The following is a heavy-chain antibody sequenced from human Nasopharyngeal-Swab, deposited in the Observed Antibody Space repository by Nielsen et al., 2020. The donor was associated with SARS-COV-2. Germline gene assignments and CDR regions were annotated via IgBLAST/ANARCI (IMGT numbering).Heavy chain of an antibody. CDR2: INPNSGGT. J-gene: IGHJ6*02. Sequence: ASVKVSCKASGYTFTGYYMHWVRQAPGQGLEWMGWINPNSGGTNYAQKFQGRVTMTRDTSISTAYMELSRLRSDDTAVYYCAREEITIFGVVIIRGDGDYHYGMDVWGQGTTVTVSS. CDR1: GYTFTGYY. D-gene: IGHD3-3*01. V-gene: IGHV1-2*02. CDR3: AREEITIFGVVIIRGDGDYHYGMDV.